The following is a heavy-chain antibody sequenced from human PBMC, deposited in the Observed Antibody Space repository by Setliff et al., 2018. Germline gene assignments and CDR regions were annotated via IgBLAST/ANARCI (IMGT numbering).Heavy chain of an antibody. V-gene: IGHV4-61*09. CDR2: IYTSWST. CDR1: GDSISSRPFY. J-gene: IGHJ4*02. D-gene: IGHD3-10*01. CDR3: ARLLSPPVRLVGYYFDY. Sequence: PSETLSLTCTVSGDSISSRPFYWGWFRQPAGKELEWIGQIYTSWSTIYNPSLKSRVTILLDTSKNQFSLTLTSVTAADTAVDYCARLLSPPVRLVGYYFDYWGQGTLVTVSS.